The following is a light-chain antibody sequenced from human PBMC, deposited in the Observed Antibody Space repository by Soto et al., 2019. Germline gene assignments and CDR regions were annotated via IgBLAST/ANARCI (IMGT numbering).Light chain of an antibody. CDR3: QQRRNWPIT. CDR2: DAS. Sequence: EIVLTQSPATLSLSPGERATLSCRASQSVSSYLAWYHQKPGQTPRPLIYDASNRATGIPARFSGSGSGTDFTLTISSLEPEDFAVYYCQQRRNWPITCGQGTRLEIK. V-gene: IGKV3-11*01. J-gene: IGKJ5*01. CDR1: QSVSSY.